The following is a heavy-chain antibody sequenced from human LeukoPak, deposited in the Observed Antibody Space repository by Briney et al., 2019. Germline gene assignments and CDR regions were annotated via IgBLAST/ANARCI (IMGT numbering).Heavy chain of an antibody. CDR2: IKQDETEK. J-gene: IGHJ4*02. CDR3: AKGMRPIAVAGTFDY. D-gene: IGHD6-19*01. CDR1: GFTFSNFW. V-gene: IGHV3-7*03. Sequence: GGSLRLSCTAPGFTFSNFWMGWVRRAPGKGLEWVANIKQDETEKFYLGSVKGRFTISRDNAKNSLYLQMNSLRAEDTAVYYCAKGMRPIAVAGTFDYWGQGTLVTVSS.